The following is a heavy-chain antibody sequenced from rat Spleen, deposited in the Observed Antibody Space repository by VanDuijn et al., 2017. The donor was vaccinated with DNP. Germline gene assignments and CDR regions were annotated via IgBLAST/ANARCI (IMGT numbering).Heavy chain of an antibody. Sequence: EVQLVESGGGLVQPGRSLKLSCAASGFTFSDYYMAWVRQAPTKGLEWVAYIRFDGAITYYGDSVKGRFTISRDNAKNTLYLQMNSLRSEDTATYYCAIYYYSGDNWFGYWGQGTLVTVSS. CDR3: AIYYYSGDNWFGY. D-gene: IGHD1-1*01. J-gene: IGHJ3*01. CDR1: GFTFSDYY. V-gene: IGHV5-20*01. CDR2: IRFDGAIT.